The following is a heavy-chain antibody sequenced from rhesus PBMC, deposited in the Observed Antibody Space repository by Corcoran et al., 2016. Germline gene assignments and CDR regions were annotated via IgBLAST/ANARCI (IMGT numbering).Heavy chain of an antibody. V-gene: IGHV1-198*02. Sequence: QVQLVQSGAEVKKPGASVKVSCKASGFTFGSYAINWVRQAPGQGLEWMGLIIPLVGKTNYAQKFQGRGTITADTFTSPAYMELSSLRSEDTAVYYCARGTNYGLHDAFDFWGQGLRVTVSS. J-gene: IGHJ3*01. CDR1: GFTFGSYA. D-gene: IGHD4-17*01. CDR2: IIPLVGKT. CDR3: ARGTNYGLHDAFDF.